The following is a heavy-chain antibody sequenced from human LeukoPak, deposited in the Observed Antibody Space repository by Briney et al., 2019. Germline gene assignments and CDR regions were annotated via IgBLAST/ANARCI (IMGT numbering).Heavy chain of an antibody. CDR3: ARDIGSSSRTDYYYYGMDV. J-gene: IGHJ6*02. D-gene: IGHD6-13*01. V-gene: IGHV1-46*01. CDR1: GYTFTSYY. Sequence: ASVKVSCKASGYTFTSYYMHWVRQAPGQGLEWMGIINPSGGSTSYAQKFQGRVTMTRDTSTSTVYMELSSLRSEDTAVYYCARDIGSSSRTDYYYYGMDVWGQGTTVTVSS. CDR2: INPSGGST.